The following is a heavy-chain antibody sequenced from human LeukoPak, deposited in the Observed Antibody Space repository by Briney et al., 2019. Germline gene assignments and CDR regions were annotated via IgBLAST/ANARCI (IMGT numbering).Heavy chain of an antibody. V-gene: IGHV3-7*01. D-gene: IGHD3-22*01. Sequence: GESLRLSCAASGFTFSSHWMSWVRQAPGKGLEWVATIKQDGSEKYYVDSVKGRFTISRDNAKNSLYLQMNSLRAEDTAVYYCARGFYDSSGSDYWGQGTLVTVSS. J-gene: IGHJ4*02. CDR3: ARGFYDSSGSDY. CDR2: IKQDGSEK. CDR1: GFTFSSHW.